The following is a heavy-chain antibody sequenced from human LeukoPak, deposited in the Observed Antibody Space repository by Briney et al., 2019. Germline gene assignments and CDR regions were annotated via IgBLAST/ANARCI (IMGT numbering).Heavy chain of an antibody. J-gene: IGHJ6*03. CDR3: AREYSSLGYYYYMDV. CDR2: INPNSGGT. D-gene: IGHD6-6*01. V-gene: IGHV1-2*02. Sequence: HRASVKVSCKASGYTFTGYYMHWVRQAPGQGLEWMGWINPNSGGTNYAQKFQGRVTMTRDTSISTAYMELSRLRSDDTAVYYCAREYSSLGYYYYMDVWGKGTTVTVSS. CDR1: GYTFTGYY.